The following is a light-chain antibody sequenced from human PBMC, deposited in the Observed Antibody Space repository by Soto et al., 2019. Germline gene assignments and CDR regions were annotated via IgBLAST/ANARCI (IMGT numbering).Light chain of an antibody. J-gene: IGKJ4*01. CDR2: LAS. Sequence: DIVMTQSPLSLPVTPGEPASISCRSSQSLLHSNGYNYLDWYLQKPGQSPQLLISLASNRASGGPDRVSGSGSGTDFTLKISRVEAEDVGVYYCMQALQTPTFGGGTRVEIK. CDR3: MQALQTPT. V-gene: IGKV2-28*01. CDR1: QSLLHSNGYNY.